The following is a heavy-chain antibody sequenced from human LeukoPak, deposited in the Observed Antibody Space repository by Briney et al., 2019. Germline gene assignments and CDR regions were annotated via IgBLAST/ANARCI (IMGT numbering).Heavy chain of an antibody. J-gene: IGHJ4*02. CDR3: ARSVPDYTRFDY. CDR2: FKTKYNQV. CDR1: GFTFSDYA. Sequence: GGSLRLSCVASGFTFSDYAMNWVRQAPGKGLEWVSTFKTKYNQVYYAESVRGRFTISTDSSNNTVYLQMNSLRAEDTALYYCARSVPDYTRFDYWGQGALVTVSS. D-gene: IGHD4-11*01. V-gene: IGHV3-23*05.